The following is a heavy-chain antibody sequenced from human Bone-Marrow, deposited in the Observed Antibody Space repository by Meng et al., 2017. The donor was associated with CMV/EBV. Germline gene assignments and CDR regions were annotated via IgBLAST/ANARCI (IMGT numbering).Heavy chain of an antibody. CDR1: GYTFTGYY. J-gene: IGHJ6*02. V-gene: IGHV1-2*02. CDR3: ARDYGDNHFDV. D-gene: IGHD4-17*01. Sequence: ASVKVSCKASGYTFTGYYIHWVRQAPGQGLAWMGWISPNSGGTHYAQNFQGRVTMTRDTSISTAYMELSSLRGDDTAVYFCARDYGDNHFDVWGQGTTVTVSS. CDR2: ISPNSGGT.